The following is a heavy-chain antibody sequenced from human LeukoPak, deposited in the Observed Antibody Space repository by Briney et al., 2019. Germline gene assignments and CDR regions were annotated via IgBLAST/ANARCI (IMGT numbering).Heavy chain of an antibody. J-gene: IGHJ6*03. CDR3: ARACSGKYYFIDYMDV. V-gene: IGHV3-21*01. Sequence: ETLSLTCTVSAYSISSGYFWGWIRQPPGKGLEWVSSISSSSSYIYYADSVKGRFTISRDNAKKSVILEMNSLRAEDTAVYYCARACSGKYYFIDYMDVWGKGTTVTVSS. CDR2: ISSSSSYI. D-gene: IGHD2-15*01. CDR1: AYSISSGY.